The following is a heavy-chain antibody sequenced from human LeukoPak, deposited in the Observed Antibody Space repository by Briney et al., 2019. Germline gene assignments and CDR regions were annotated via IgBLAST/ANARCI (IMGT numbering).Heavy chain of an antibody. CDR2: IYYSGST. D-gene: IGHD1-20*01. Sequence: SETLSLTCTVSNASMSSYYWSWIRQPPGKGLEWIGYIYYSGSTYYNPSLKSRVTISVDTSKNQFSLKLSSVTAADTAVYYCARDRARITGTTPTLYFDYWGQGTLVTVSS. V-gene: IGHV4-59*06. CDR3: ARDRARITGTTPTLYFDY. J-gene: IGHJ4*02. CDR1: NASMSSYY.